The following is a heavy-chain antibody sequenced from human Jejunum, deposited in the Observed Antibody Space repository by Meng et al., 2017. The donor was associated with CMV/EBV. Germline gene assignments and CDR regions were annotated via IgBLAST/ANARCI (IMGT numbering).Heavy chain of an antibody. CDR1: VSTGRYY. Sequence: VSTGRYYWGFIRPPPGQGLEWVGHISSRGTPTYAPSLKSRLSISVDTSNNQVSLTLTSVTAADTAVYYCAGGPAGAIWGSGSYYDYWGQGTLVTVSS. J-gene: IGHJ4*02. D-gene: IGHD3-10*01. CDR3: AGGPAGAIWGSGSYYDY. CDR2: ISSRGTP. V-gene: IGHV4-61*01.